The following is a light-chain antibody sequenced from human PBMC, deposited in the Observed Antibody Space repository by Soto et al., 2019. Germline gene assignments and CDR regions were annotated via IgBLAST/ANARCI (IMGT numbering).Light chain of an antibody. J-gene: IGKJ4*01. CDR1: QSISSSY. CDR3: QQFSSYPLT. V-gene: IGKV3-20*01. CDR2: GAS. Sequence: EVVLTQSPATLSVSPGDRATLSCRASQSISSSYLAWYQQKPGQAPRLLIYGASSRATGIPDRFSGGGSGTDFTLTISRLEPEDFAVYYCQQFSSYPLTFGGGTKVDIK.